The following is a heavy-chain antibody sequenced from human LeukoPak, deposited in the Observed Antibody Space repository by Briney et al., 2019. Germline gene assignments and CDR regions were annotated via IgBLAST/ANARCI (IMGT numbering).Heavy chain of an antibody. CDR1: GFTFSRHN. J-gene: IGHJ4*02. Sequence: GGSLRLSCAASGFTFSRHNMNWVRQAPGKGLEWVSSISSSSSYIYYADSVKGRFTISRDNARNSLYLQMNSLRAEDTAVYYCARPRLYGDYSDYWGQGTLVTVSS. CDR3: ARPRLYGDYSDY. V-gene: IGHV3-21*01. CDR2: ISSSSSYI. D-gene: IGHD4-17*01.